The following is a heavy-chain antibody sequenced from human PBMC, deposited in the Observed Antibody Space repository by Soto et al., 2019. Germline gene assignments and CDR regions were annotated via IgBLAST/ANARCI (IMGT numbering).Heavy chain of an antibody. Sequence: ASVKVSCKASGYTFTSYYMHWVRQAPGQGLEWMGIINPSGGSTSYAQKFQGRVTMTRDTSTSTVYMELNSLRSEDTAVYYCARESRPGLGSSSSASFYYYYGMDVWGQGTTVTVSS. CDR2: INPSGGST. V-gene: IGHV1-46*01. D-gene: IGHD6-6*01. J-gene: IGHJ6*02. CDR3: ARESRPGLGSSSSASFYYYYGMDV. CDR1: GYTFTSYY.